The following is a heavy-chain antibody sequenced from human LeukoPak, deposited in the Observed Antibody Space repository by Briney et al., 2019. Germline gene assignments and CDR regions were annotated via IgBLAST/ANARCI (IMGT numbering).Heavy chain of an antibody. J-gene: IGHJ3*01. CDR3: AKDDPTTVGEAFDV. CDR2: MYTSGAR. D-gene: IGHD3-10*01. CDR1: GGSISGSSYY. V-gene: IGHV4-61*02. Sequence: SQTLSLTCRVSGGSISGSSYYCHWLRQPAGTGLEWIGRMYTSGARNYSPSLKSRVTMSVDTSKNEFSLKLNSVTAADTAVYYCAKDDPTTVGEAFDVWGQGTMVTVSS.